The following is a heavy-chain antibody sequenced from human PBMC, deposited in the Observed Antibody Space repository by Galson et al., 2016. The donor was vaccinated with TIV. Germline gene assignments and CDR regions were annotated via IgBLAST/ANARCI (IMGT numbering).Heavy chain of an antibody. CDR3: ARSSIRDVSTHRFFDY. D-gene: IGHD5-24*01. CDR1: GFSLTTHGMC. V-gene: IGHV2-70*17. CDR2: TDWDGDK. Sequence: PALVKPTQTLTLTCTFSGFSLTTHGMCVSWIRQPPGKALEWLARTDWDGDKFYSTSLQTRLSISKDTSRNQVVLTLSNVDPVDPATYFCARSSIRDVSTHRFFDYWGQGTLVTVSP. J-gene: IGHJ4*02.